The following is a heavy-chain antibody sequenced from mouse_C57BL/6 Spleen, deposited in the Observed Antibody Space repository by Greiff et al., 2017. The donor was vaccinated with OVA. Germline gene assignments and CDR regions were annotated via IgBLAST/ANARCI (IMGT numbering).Heavy chain of an antibody. Sequence: EVQLQQSGAELVRPGASVKLSCTASGFNIKDDYMHWVKQRPEQGLEWIGWIDPENGDTEYASKFQGKATITADPSSNTAYLQLSSLTSEDTAVYYCTRGLRSYYYAMDYWGQGTSVTVSS. CDR3: TRGLRSYYYAMDY. J-gene: IGHJ4*01. CDR2: IDPENGDT. D-gene: IGHD1-1*01. CDR1: GFNIKDDY. V-gene: IGHV14-4*01.